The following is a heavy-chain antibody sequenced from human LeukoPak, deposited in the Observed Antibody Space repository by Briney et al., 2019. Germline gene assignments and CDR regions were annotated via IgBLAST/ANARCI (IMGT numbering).Heavy chain of an antibody. J-gene: IGHJ4*02. D-gene: IGHD2-2*01. CDR2: IYYSGNT. CDR1: GGSISSGGYY. CDR3: ARVRAPAALYPFDS. V-gene: IGHV4-31*03. Sequence: SQTLSLTCTVSGGSISSGGYYWSWIRQHPGKGLEWIGYIYYSGNTYYNPSLKGRVTISVDTSKNQFSLKLRSVTAADTAVYYCARVRAPAALYPFDSWGQGTLVTVSS.